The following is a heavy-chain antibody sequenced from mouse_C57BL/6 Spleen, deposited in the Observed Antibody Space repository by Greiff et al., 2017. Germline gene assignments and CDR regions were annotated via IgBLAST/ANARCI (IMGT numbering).Heavy chain of an antibody. CDR2: INPGSGGT. Sequence: QVQLQQSGAELVRPGTSVKVSCKASGYAFTNYLIEWVKQRPGQGLEWIGVINPGSGGTNYNEKFKGKATLTADKSSSTAYMQLSSLTSEDSAVYFCARVTTVVATDYAMDYWGQGTSVTVSS. J-gene: IGHJ4*01. V-gene: IGHV1-54*01. CDR1: GYAFTNYL. D-gene: IGHD1-1*01. CDR3: ARVTTVVATDYAMDY.